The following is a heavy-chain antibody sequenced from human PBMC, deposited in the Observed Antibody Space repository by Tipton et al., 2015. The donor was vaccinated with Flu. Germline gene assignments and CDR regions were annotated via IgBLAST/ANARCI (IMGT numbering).Heavy chain of an antibody. CDR2: IYYSGST. CDR1: GGSISSYY. Sequence: LRLSCTVSGGSISSYYWSWIRQPPGKGLEWIGYIYYSGSTNYNPSLKSRVTISVDTSKNQCSLKLSSVTAADTAVYYCARVSGYYDSSGTRNDAFDIWGQGTMGTVSS. J-gene: IGHJ3*02. V-gene: IGHV4-59*01. D-gene: IGHD3-22*01. CDR3: ARVSGYYDSSGTRNDAFDI.